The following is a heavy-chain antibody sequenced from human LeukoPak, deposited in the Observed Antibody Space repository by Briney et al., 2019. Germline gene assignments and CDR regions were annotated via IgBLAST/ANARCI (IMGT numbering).Heavy chain of an antibody. Sequence: PGGSLRLSCSASGFTFTRYWMHWVRQAPGKGLVWVSNIGAGGGVTFYADSVKGRFTISRENSKNTLYLQMNSLRAEDTAVYYCTKDQTGDGYNSIWGQGTLVTVSS. D-gene: IGHD5-24*01. V-gene: IGHV3-23*01. CDR2: IGAGGGVT. CDR1: GFTFTRYW. J-gene: IGHJ4*02. CDR3: TKDQTGDGYNSI.